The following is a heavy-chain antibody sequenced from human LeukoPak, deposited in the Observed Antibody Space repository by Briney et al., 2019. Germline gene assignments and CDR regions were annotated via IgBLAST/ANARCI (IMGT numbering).Heavy chain of an antibody. CDR3: ARDPTTVTKGLDI. D-gene: IGHD4-17*01. V-gene: IGHV4-59*11. Sequence: PSETLSLTCTVSGGSISTHYWSCIRHPPGKGRECIGYISYIGSTNYNPSLKSRVTISVDTSKNQFSLKLSSVTAADAAVYFCARDPTTVTKGLDIWGQGTMVTVSS. CDR1: GGSISTHY. J-gene: IGHJ3*02. CDR2: ISYIGST.